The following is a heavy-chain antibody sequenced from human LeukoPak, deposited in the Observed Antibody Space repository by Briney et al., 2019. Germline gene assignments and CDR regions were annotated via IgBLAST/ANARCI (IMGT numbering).Heavy chain of an antibody. CDR2: IYTSGST. J-gene: IGHJ4*02. CDR3: ARDDVYQARGGVDY. CDR1: GGSISSGSYY. D-gene: IGHD2-2*01. V-gene: IGHV4-61*02. Sequence: SETLSLTCTVSGGSISSGSYYWSWLRQPAGKGLEWVGRIYTSGSTNYNPSLKSRVTISVDTSKNQVSLKLSSVTAADTAVYYCARDDVYQARGGVDYWVQGTLGAVSS.